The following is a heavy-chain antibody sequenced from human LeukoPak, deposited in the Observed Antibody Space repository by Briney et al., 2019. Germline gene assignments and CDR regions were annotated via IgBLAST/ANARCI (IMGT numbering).Heavy chain of an antibody. D-gene: IGHD2-2*01. J-gene: IGHJ4*02. CDR2: INHSGST. V-gene: IGHV4-34*01. CDR1: GGSFSGYY. CDR3: ARGLPPAVGLLRYFDY. Sequence: SETLSLTCAVYGGSFSGYYWSWIRQPPGKGLEWIGEINHSGSTNYNPSLKSRVTISVDTSKNQSSLKLSSVTAADTAVYYCARGLPPAVGLLRYFDYWGQGTLVTVSS.